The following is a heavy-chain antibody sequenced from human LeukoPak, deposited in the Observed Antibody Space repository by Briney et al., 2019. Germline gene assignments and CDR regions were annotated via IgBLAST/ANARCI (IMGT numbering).Heavy chain of an antibody. CDR2: ISSSSSYI. J-gene: IGHJ6*02. V-gene: IGHV3-21*01. CDR1: GFSFSSYS. CDR3: TRDLMDYDVSTGLHHYYMDV. Sequence: MSGGSLRLSCAASGFSFSSYSMNWVRQAPGKGLEWVSSISSSSSYIYYADSVKGRFTISRDNAKNTLFLQMNTLRVEDTAVYYCTRDLMDYDVSTGLHHYYMDVWGQGTTVTVSS. D-gene: IGHD3-9*01.